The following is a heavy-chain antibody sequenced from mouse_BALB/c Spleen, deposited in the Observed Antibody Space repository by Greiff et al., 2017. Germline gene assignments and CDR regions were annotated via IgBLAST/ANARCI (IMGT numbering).Heavy chain of an antibody. CDR3: ARQKERAWFAY. J-gene: IGHJ3*01. Sequence: EVQVVESGGGLVKPGGSLKLSCAASGFTFSSYAMSWVRQTPEKRLEWVASISSGGGSTYYPDTVKGRFTISRDNAKNTLYLQMSSLKSEDTAMYYCARQKERAWFAYWGQGTLVTVSA. V-gene: IGHV5-12-1*01. CDR1: GFTFSSYA. CDR2: ISSGGGST.